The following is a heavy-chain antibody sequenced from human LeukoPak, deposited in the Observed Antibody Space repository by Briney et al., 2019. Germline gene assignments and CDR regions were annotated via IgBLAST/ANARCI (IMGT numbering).Heavy chain of an antibody. Sequence: ASVKVSCKASGYTFTSYDIHWVRQATGQGLEWMGWMNPNSGNTGYAQKFQGRVTMTRNTSISTAYMELSSLRSEDTAVYYCARGSYSSSWYWSGAYYFDYWGQGTLVTVSS. V-gene: IGHV1-8*01. CDR3: ARGSYSSSWYWSGAYYFDY. CDR1: GYTFTSYD. J-gene: IGHJ4*02. D-gene: IGHD6-13*01. CDR2: MNPNSGNT.